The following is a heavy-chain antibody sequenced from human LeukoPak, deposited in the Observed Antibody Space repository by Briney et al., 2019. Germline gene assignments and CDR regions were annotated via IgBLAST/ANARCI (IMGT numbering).Heavy chain of an antibody. D-gene: IGHD5-18*01. V-gene: IGHV1-69*02. CDR1: GGTFSSYT. J-gene: IGHJ6*02. CDR3: ASGLQLWLLHYYYGMDV. CDR2: IIPILGIA. Sequence: ASVKVSCKASGGTFSSYTISWVRQAPGQGLEWMGRIIPILGIANYAQKFQGRVTITADKSTGTDYMELSSLRSEDTAVYYCASGLQLWLLHYYYGMDVWGQGTTVTVSS.